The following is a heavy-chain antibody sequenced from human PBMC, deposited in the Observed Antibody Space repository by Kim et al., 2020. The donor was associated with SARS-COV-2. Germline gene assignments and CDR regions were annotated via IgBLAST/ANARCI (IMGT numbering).Heavy chain of an antibody. CDR2: ISYDGSNK. D-gene: IGHD3-22*01. V-gene: IGHV3-30-3*01. CDR3: ARDGGGVERYYYDSSAYYNIGYYYYGMDV. CDR1: GFTFSSYA. J-gene: IGHJ6*02. Sequence: GGSLRLSCAASGFTFSSYAMHWVRQAPGKGLEWVAVISYDGSNKYYADSVKGRFTISRDNSKNTLYLQMNSLRAEDTAVYYCARDGGGVERYYYDSSAYYNIGYYYYGMDVWGQGTTVTVSS.